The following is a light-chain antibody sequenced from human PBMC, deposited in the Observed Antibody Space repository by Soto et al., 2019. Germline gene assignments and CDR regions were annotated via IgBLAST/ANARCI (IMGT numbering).Light chain of an antibody. CDR1: QSVSSIY. J-gene: IGKJ3*01. V-gene: IGKV3-20*01. CDR2: GTS. CDR3: QQCVTSPLFT. Sequence: EIVLTQSPGTLSLSPGERATLSCRASQSVSSIYLAWYQQKPGQPPRLLISGTSRRATGIPDRFSGSGSGTDFTLTISRLEPEDLAVYYCQQCVTSPLFTFGTGTKVDIK.